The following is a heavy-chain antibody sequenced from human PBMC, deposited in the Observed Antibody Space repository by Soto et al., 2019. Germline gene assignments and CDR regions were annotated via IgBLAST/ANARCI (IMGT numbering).Heavy chain of an antibody. D-gene: IGHD6-19*01. CDR3: ARAYFGSGGLVGYYYYYGMDG. V-gene: IGHV4-34*01. J-gene: IGHJ6*02. Sequence: PSETLSLTCAVYGGSFSGYYWSWIRQPPGKGLEWIGEINHSGSTNYNPSLKSRVTISVDTSKNQFSLKLSSVTAADTAVYYCARAYFGSGGLVGYYYYYGMDGWGPGTTVTVSS. CDR1: GGSFSGYY. CDR2: INHSGST.